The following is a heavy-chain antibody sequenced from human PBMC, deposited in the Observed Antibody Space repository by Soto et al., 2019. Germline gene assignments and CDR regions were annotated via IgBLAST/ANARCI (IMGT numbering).Heavy chain of an antibody. CDR3: AKDPTSYDSSAQFDP. CDR2: ISGGGGST. V-gene: IGHV3-23*01. CDR1: GFSFSIYA. J-gene: IGHJ5*02. Sequence: GGSLRLSCAASGFSFSIYAMNWVRQAPGKGLEWVSGISGGGGSTYHADSVKGRFTISRDNSKNTLYLQMNSLRAEDTAVYYCAKDPTSYDSSAQFDPWGQGTLVTVS. D-gene: IGHD3-22*01.